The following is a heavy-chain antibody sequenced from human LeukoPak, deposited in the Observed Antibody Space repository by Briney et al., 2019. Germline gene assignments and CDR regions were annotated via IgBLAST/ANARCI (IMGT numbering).Heavy chain of an antibody. CDR2: IYYSGST. D-gene: IGHD3-10*01. CDR1: GGSISSSSYY. CDR3: ARGGAMVRGVIITYLDY. Sequence: PSETLSLTCTVSGGSISSSSYYWGWIRQPPGKGLEWIGSIYYSGSTNYNPSLKSRVTISVDTSKNQFSLKLSSVTAADTAVYYCARGGAMVRGVIITYLDYWGQGTLVTVSS. J-gene: IGHJ4*02. V-gene: IGHV4-39*07.